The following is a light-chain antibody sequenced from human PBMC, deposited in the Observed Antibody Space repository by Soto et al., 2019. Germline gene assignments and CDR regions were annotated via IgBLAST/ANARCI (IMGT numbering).Light chain of an antibody. CDR1: QSIANN. V-gene: IGKV3D-15*01. Sequence: PSXXXMSPEXRSTLSCRASQSIANNLAWYQQRPGRAPRLLIYGASTRATGIPARFSGSGSGTEFTLSISRLQSEDFALYYCQQYYNWRAITFGQGTRLEIK. J-gene: IGKJ5*01. CDR2: GAS. CDR3: QQYYNWRAIT.